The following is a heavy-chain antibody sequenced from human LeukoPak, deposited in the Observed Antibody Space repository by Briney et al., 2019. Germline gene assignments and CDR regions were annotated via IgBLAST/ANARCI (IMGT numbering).Heavy chain of an antibody. Sequence: GASVRVSCKASGYTFTGYYMHWVRQAPGQGREWMGWINPNSGGTNYAQKFQGRVTMTRDTSISTAYMELSRLRSDDTAVYYCARDLDENSSGWYYGAFDIWGQGTMVTVSS. CDR2: INPNSGGT. V-gene: IGHV1-2*02. D-gene: IGHD6-19*01. CDR1: GYTFTGYY. J-gene: IGHJ3*02. CDR3: ARDLDENSSGWYYGAFDI.